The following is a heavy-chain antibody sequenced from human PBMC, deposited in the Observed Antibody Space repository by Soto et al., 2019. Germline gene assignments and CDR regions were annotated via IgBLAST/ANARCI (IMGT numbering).Heavy chain of an antibody. CDR2: ISYEGSNK. J-gene: IGHJ4*02. CDR3: ARVEQRLAN. CDR1: GFTFSSYA. V-gene: IGHV3-30-3*01. D-gene: IGHD6-25*01. Sequence: QVQLVESGGGVVQPGRSLRLSCAASGFTFSSYAMHWVRQAPGKGLEWVAVISYEGSNKYYADSVKGRFTISRDNSKNTLYLQMNSLRAEDTAVYYCARVEQRLANWGQGTLVTVSS.